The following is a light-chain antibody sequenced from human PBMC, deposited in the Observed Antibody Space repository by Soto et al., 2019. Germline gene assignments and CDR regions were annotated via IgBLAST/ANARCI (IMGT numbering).Light chain of an antibody. Sequence: GLTQSPGTLSLSPGDRATLSCRASQSVSSTYLAWYQQRPGQAPRLLIYSSSSRASGIPDRFSGSGSGTDFTLTISRLEPDDFAVYYCQQYRTSPPTWTFGQGTKVEIK. CDR2: SSS. J-gene: IGKJ1*01. CDR1: QSVSSTY. CDR3: QQYRTSPPTWT. V-gene: IGKV3-20*01.